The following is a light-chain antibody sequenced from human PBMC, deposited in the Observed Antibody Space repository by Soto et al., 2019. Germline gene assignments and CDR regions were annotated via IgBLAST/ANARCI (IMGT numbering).Light chain of an antibody. V-gene: IGKV1-39*01. CDR1: QSISSW. CDR2: DAS. Sequence: DIQMTQSPSTLSASVGDRVTITCRASQSISSWLAWYQQKPGKAPKLLIYDASNLETGVPSRFSGSGSGTDFTLTISSLQPEDFATYYCQQSYSTHITFGQGTRLEIK. CDR3: QQSYSTHIT. J-gene: IGKJ5*01.